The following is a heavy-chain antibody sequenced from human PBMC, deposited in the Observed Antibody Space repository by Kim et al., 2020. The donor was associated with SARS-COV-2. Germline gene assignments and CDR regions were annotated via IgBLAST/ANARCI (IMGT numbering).Heavy chain of an antibody. CDR2: INTYTGNP. J-gene: IGHJ6*03. CDR1: GYTFTNYA. V-gene: IGHV7-4-1*02. CDR3: ARGGGLSIFGVVISHYYYYMDV. D-gene: IGHD3-3*01. Sequence: ASVKVSCKASGYTFTNYAMNWVRQAPGQGLEWMGWINTYTGNPTYAQGFTGRFVFSLDTSVSTAYLQISSLKAEDTAVYYCARGGGLSIFGVVISHYYYYMDVWGKGTTVTVSS.